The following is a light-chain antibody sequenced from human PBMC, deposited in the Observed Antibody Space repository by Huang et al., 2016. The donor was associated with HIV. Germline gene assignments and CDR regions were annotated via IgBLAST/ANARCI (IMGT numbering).Light chain of an antibody. CDR2: WAA. V-gene: IGKV4-1*01. CDR3: QQYYGSPPT. CDR1: QRILYNSDKKNY. Sequence: DIVMTQSPDSLAVSLGERATINCKSSQRILYNSDKKNYLSWYQQKPGQPPKLLIYWAATREAGVPDRLSGSGSGTDFTLTISSLQAGDVAVYYCQQYYGSPPTFGQGTKVEIK. J-gene: IGKJ1*01.